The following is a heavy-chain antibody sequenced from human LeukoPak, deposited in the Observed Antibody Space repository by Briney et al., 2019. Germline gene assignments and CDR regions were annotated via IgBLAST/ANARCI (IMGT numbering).Heavy chain of an antibody. D-gene: IGHD6-13*01. V-gene: IGHV4-4*09. CDR3: ARLHPPHPGGQQLVLGNWFDP. CDR1: GGSISSYY. J-gene: IGHJ5*02. CDR2: IYTSGST. Sequence: SETLSLTCTVSGGSISSYYWSWIRQPPGKGLEWIGYIYTSGSTNYNPSLKSRVTISVDTSKNQFSLKLSSVTAADTAVYYCARLHPPHPGGQQLVLGNWFDPWGQGTQVTVSS.